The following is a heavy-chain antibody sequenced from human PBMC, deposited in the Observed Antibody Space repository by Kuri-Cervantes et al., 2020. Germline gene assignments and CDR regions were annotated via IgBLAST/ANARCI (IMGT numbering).Heavy chain of an antibody. CDR1: GFSLSNARMG. Sequence: SGPTLVKPTETLTLTCTVSGFSLSNARMGVSWIRQPPGKALEWLALIDWDDDKYYTTSLKTRLTISKDTSKNQVVLTMTNMDPVDTATYYCARMYDSSGYSYLGAFDVWGQGTMVTVSS. D-gene: IGHD3-22*01. CDR3: ARMYDSSGYSYLGAFDV. CDR2: IDWDDDK. J-gene: IGHJ3*01. V-gene: IGHV2-70*01.